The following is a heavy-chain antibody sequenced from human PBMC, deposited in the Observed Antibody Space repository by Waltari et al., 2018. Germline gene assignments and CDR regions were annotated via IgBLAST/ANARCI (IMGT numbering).Heavy chain of an antibody. CDR3: ARDRADFAVVVGKGRYFDL. D-gene: IGHD2-15*01. V-gene: IGHV4-39*07. CDR2: IYHNVNT. Sequence: QVQVQESGRGLVRPSVTRPLPSTVPARSTRSSRHYWAWTRHRPGKGLEWIGNIYHNVNTFYNPSLKSRVTISVDTFANQFALKVTSMTAADTAVYYCARDRADFAVVVGKGRYFDLWGRGTLVTVSS. J-gene: IGHJ2*01. CDR1: ARSTRSSRHY.